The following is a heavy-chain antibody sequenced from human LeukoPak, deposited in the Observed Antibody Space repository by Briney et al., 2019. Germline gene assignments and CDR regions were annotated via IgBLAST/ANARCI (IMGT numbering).Heavy chain of an antibody. J-gene: IGHJ6*02. V-gene: IGHV1-69*04. Sequence: SVKVSCTSSGGTFSIYAISLVRQAPGQGLEWMGRIIPILGIANYAQRFQGRVTITADKSTSTAYMELSSLRSEDTAVYYRARDIPLAGVCYYYGMDVWGQGTTVTVSS. CDR1: GGTFSIYA. D-gene: IGHD2-2*02. CDR2: IIPILGIA. CDR3: ARDIPLAGVCYYYGMDV.